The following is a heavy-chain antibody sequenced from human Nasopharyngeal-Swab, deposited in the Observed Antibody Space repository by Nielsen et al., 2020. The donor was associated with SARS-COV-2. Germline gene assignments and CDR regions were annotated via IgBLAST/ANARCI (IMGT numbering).Heavy chain of an antibody. Sequence: GESLKISCAASGFTFSSYDMHWVRQATGKGPEWVSAIGTAGDTYYPGSVKGRFTISRENAKNSLYLQMNSLRAEDTAVYYCARANVGGDAFDIWGQGTMVTVSS. CDR2: IGTAGDT. J-gene: IGHJ3*02. V-gene: IGHV3-13*01. CDR1: GFTFSSYD. D-gene: IGHD3-10*01. CDR3: ARANVGGDAFDI.